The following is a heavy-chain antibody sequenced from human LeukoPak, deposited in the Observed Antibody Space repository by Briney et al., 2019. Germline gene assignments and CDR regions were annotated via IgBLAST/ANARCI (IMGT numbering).Heavy chain of an antibody. J-gene: IGHJ4*02. Sequence: GGSLRLSCTASGFTFSSHGMHWVRQAPGKGLEWAAVKSYDGRKQYYADSVKGRFTISRDNSKNTLYLQMNSLRAEDTAVYYCAKEYTNAMDYFDYWGQGALVTVSS. CDR3: AKEYTNAMDYFDY. D-gene: IGHD2-8*01. CDR2: KSYDGRKQ. V-gene: IGHV3-30*18. CDR1: GFTFSSHG.